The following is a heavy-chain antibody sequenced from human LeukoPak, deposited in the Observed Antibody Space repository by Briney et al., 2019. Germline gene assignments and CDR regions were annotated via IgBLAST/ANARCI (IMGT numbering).Heavy chain of an antibody. CDR2: ISGSGDDT. D-gene: IGHD2-15*01. Sequence: GGSLRLSCAASGFTFSNYAMTWVRQAPGKGLEWVSRISGSGDDTYYADSVKGRFTVSRDNSRNTLYLQMTSLRAEDTALYYCAKYCGGGSCYTGLDYRGQGTLVTVSS. CDR3: AKYCGGGSCYTGLDY. V-gene: IGHV3-23*01. CDR1: GFTFSNYA. J-gene: IGHJ4*02.